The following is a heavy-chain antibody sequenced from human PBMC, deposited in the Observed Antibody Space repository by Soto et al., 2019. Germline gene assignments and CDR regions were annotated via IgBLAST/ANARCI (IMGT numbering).Heavy chain of an antibody. J-gene: IGHJ6*02. V-gene: IGHV1-3*01. Sequence: QVPLVQSGAEVKKPGASVKVSCKASGYTFTSYAMHWVRQAPGQRLEWMGWINAGNGNTKYSQKFQGRVTITRDTSASTAYMELSSLRSEDTAVYYCARVVAMVRGVIINHYYYGMDVWGQGTTVTVSS. CDR3: ARVVAMVRGVIINHYYYGMDV. D-gene: IGHD3-10*01. CDR2: INAGNGNT. CDR1: GYTFTSYA.